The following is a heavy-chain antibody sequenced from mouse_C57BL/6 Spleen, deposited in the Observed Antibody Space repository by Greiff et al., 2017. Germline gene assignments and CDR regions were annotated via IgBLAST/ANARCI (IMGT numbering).Heavy chain of an antibody. CDR2: ILPGSGST. D-gene: IGHD2-2*01. Sequence: QVQLKQSGAELMKPGASVKLSCKATGYTFTGYWIEWVKQRPGHGLEWIGEILPGSGSTNYNEKFKGKATFTADTSSNTAYMQLSSLTTEDSAIYYCAREEGYDVGLPVFAYWGQGTLVTVSA. J-gene: IGHJ3*01. V-gene: IGHV1-9*01. CDR3: AREEGYDVGLPVFAY. CDR1: GYTFTGYW.